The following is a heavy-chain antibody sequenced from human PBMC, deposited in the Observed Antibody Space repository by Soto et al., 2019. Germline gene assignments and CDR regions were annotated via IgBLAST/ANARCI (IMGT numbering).Heavy chain of an antibody. D-gene: IGHD3-10*01. J-gene: IGHJ5*02. CDR2: ISSSSSYI. CDR1: GFTFSSYS. V-gene: IGHV3-21*01. CDR3: ARDQGVRGGGWFDP. Sequence: EVQLVESGGGLVKPGGSLRLSCAASGFTFSSYSMNWVRQAPGKGLEWVSSISSSSSYIYYADSVKGRFTISRDNAKNSLYLQMNSLRAEDTAVYYCARDQGVRGGGWFDPWGQGTLVTVSS.